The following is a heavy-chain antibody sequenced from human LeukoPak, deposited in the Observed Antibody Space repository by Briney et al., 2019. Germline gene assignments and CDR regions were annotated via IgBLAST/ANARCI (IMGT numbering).Heavy chain of an antibody. CDR1: GGSISSYY. Sequence: PSETLSFTCTVSGGSISSYYWSWIRQPAGKGLEWIGRIYTSGSTNYNPSLKSRVTMSVDTSKNQFSLKLSSVTAADTAVYYCARDRGESGWVGDYYMDVWGKGTTVTVSS. CDR3: ARDRGESGWVGDYYMDV. V-gene: IGHV4-4*07. CDR2: IYTSGST. J-gene: IGHJ6*03. D-gene: IGHD6-19*01.